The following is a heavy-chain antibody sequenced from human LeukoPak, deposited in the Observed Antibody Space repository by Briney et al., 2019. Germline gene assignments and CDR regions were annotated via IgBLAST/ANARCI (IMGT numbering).Heavy chain of an antibody. CDR1: GFSFTTSW. CDR3: ARGVWSSRNAFDI. D-gene: IGHD1-14*01. V-gene: IGHV3-7*01. Sequence: PGGSLILSCAASGFSFTTSWMSWVRQAPGKGLEWVANIKPDATEKHYVDSVRGRFTISRDNAQNSLSLEMSSLRVEDTAVYYCARGVWSSRNAFDIWGQGTMVTVSS. J-gene: IGHJ3*02. CDR2: IKPDATEK.